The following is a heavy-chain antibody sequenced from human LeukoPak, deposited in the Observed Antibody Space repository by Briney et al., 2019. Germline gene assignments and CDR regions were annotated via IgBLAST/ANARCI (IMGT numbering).Heavy chain of an antibody. J-gene: IGHJ6*04. V-gene: IGHV1-46*01. CDR3: ARTLEYYNEMDV. CDR1: GYSFTSYC. D-gene: IGHD3-22*01. CDR2: INPSGGST. Sequence: ASVKVSCKASGYSFTSYCIHWVRQAPGQGLEWMGVINPSGGSTSCAQKFQGRVTMTRDTSTSTVYMELSSLRSEDTAVYYCARTLEYYNEMDVWGKGTTVTVSS.